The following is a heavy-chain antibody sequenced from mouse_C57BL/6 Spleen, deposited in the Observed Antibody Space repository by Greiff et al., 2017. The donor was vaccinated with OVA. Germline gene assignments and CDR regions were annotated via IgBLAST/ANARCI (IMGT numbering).Heavy chain of an antibody. CDR1: GFTFSDYG. V-gene: IGHV5-17*01. Sequence: EVQLQQSGGGLVKPGGSLKLSCAASGFTFSDYGMHWVRQAPEKGLEWVAYISSGSSTSYYADTVKGRFTISRDNAKNTLFLQMTSLRSEDTAMYYCARDDYGWFADWGQGTLVTVSA. D-gene: IGHD2-4*01. CDR2: ISSGSSTS. CDR3: ARDDYGWFAD. J-gene: IGHJ3*01.